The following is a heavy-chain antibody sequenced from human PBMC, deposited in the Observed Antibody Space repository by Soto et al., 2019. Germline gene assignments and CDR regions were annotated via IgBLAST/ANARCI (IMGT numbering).Heavy chain of an antibody. CDR1: GFTFSSYA. CDR2: ISYDGSNK. Sequence: PGGSLRLSCAASGFTFSSYAMHWVRQAPGKGLEWVAVISYDGSNKYYADSVKGRFTISRDNSKNTLYLQMNSLRAEDTAVYYCARDLADYDFWSGYRPVYYYYGMDVWGQGTTVTVSS. V-gene: IGHV3-30-3*01. J-gene: IGHJ6*02. D-gene: IGHD3-3*01. CDR3: ARDLADYDFWSGYRPVYYYYGMDV.